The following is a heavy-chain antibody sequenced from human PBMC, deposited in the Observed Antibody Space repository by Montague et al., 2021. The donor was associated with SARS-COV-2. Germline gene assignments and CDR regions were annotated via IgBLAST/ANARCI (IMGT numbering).Heavy chain of an antibody. V-gene: IGHV3-48*03. J-gene: IGHJ6*02. D-gene: IGHD2-2*01. CDR3: ARDREYCSSASCYDIYYGMDV. Sequence: SLRLSCAASGFTFTHYEMNWVRQAPGKGLERVSYISSSGSIIYYADTVKGRFTISRDVAKNSLYLQMSSLRAEDTAVYYCARDREYCSSASCYDIYYGMDVWGPGTTATVSS. CDR2: ISSSGSII. CDR1: GFTFTHYE.